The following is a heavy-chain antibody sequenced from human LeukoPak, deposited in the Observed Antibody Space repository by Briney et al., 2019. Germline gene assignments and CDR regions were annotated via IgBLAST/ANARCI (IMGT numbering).Heavy chain of an antibody. CDR3: ATIKGG. CDR1: GFTFNNYA. V-gene: IGHV3-23*01. J-gene: IGHJ4*02. Sequence: GGSLRLSCAASGFTFNNYAMSWVRQAPGKGLEWVSGISGSGGTTYYADSVKGRFTISRDNAKNSLYLQMNSLRAEDTAVYYCATIKGGWGQGTLVTVSS. D-gene: IGHD3-16*01. CDR2: ISGSGGTT.